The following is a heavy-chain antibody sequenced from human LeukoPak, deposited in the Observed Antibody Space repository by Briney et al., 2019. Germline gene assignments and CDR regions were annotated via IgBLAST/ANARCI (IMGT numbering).Heavy chain of an antibody. Sequence: SETLSLTCTVSGGSISSYYWSWIRRPAGKGLEWIGRIYTSGSTNYNPSLKSRVTMSVDTSKNQFSLKLSSVTAADTAVYYCARDRGWRGGGTGSITIFGVVSVDAFDIWGQGTMVTVSS. CDR3: ARDRGWRGGGTGSITIFGVVSVDAFDI. D-gene: IGHD3-3*01. CDR2: IYTSGST. J-gene: IGHJ3*02. CDR1: GGSISSYY. V-gene: IGHV4-4*07.